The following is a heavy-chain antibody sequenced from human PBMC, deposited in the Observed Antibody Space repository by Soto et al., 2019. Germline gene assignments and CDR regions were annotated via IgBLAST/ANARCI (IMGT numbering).Heavy chain of an antibody. D-gene: IGHD3-10*01. V-gene: IGHV6-1*01. Sequence: SQTLSLTCXISGDSVSSNSAAWNWIRQSPSRGLEWLGRTYYRSKWYNDYAVSVKSRITINPDTSKNQFSLQLNSVTPEDTAVYYCARDPYGSGSSPEDNWFDPWGQGTLVTVSS. J-gene: IGHJ5*02. CDR2: TYYRSKWYN. CDR1: GDSVSSNSAA. CDR3: ARDPYGSGSSPEDNWFDP.